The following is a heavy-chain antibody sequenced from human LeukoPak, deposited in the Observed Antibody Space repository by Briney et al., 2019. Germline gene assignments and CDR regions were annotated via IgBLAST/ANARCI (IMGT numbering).Heavy chain of an antibody. CDR1: GFIFDTHD. D-gene: IGHD3-9*01. CDR2: IKKDGSEK. Sequence: GGSLRLSCGASGFIFDTHDMHWVRQAPGKGLEWVANIKKDGSEKYYVDSVKGRFTISRDNAKNSLYLQMNSLRAEDTAVYYCARNRADLRYFDWLPEGWFDPWGQGTLVTVSS. V-gene: IGHV3-7*01. J-gene: IGHJ5*02. CDR3: ARNRADLRYFDWLPEGWFDP.